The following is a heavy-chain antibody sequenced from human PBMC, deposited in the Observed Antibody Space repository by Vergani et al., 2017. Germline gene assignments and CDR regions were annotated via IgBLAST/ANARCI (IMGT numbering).Heavy chain of an antibody. J-gene: IGHJ5*02. CDR3: ARDGRRQSVAGANWFDP. CDR2: INPNSGGT. Sequence: QVQLVQSGAEVKKPGASVKVSCKASGYTFTGYYMHWARQAPGQGLEWMGWINPNSGGTNYAQKFQGRVTMTRDTSISTAYMELSRLRSDDTAVYYCARDGRRQSVAGANWFDPWGQGTLVTVSS. V-gene: IGHV1-2*02. D-gene: IGHD6-19*01. CDR1: GYTFTGYY.